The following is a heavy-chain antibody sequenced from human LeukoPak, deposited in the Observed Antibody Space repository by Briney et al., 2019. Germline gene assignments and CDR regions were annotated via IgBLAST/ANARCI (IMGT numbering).Heavy chain of an antibody. CDR3: ASSKWFYFDS. CDR1: GGSFSGYH. D-gene: IGHD3-22*01. Sequence: PSETLSLTCAVYGGSFSGYHWSWIRQPPGKGLEWIGEINHRGSTNYNPSLKSRVTISVDTSKNQFSLKLSSVTAADTAVYYCASSKWFYFDSWGQGTLVTVSS. CDR2: INHRGST. V-gene: IGHV4-34*01. J-gene: IGHJ4*02.